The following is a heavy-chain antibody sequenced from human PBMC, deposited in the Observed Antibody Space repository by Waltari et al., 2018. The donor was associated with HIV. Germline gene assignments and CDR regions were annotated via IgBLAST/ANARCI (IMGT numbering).Heavy chain of an antibody. D-gene: IGHD3-10*01. CDR2: IYSGGGT. Sequence: EVQLVESGGGLIQPGGSLRLSCEASGFTVSSNYMSWVRQAPGKGVGGVSVIYSGGGTYYADSVKGRFTISRNNSKNTLYLQMNSLRAEDTAVYYCARDSNPYGSGTGARGGWGQGTLVTVSS. CDR1: GFTVSSNY. V-gene: IGHV3-53*01. J-gene: IGHJ4*02. CDR3: ARDSNPYGSGTGARGG.